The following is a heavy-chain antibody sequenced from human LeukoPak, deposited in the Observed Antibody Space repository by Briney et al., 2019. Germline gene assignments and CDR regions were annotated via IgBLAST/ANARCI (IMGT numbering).Heavy chain of an antibody. CDR1: GFTFSSYA. D-gene: IGHD3-22*01. CDR3: ARDSSGYQ. Sequence: GGPLRLSCAASGFTFSSYAMNWVRQAPGKGLEWVSAITGSGGSTYYADSVKGRFTISRDNSKNTLHLQMNSLRAEDTAVYYCARDSSGYQWGQGTLVTVSS. J-gene: IGHJ4*02. V-gene: IGHV3-23*01. CDR2: ITGSGGST.